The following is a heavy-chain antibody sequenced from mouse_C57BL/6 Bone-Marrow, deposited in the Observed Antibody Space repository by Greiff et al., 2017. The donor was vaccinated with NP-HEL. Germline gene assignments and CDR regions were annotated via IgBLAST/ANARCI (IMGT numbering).Heavy chain of an antibody. CDR2: IYPGDGDT. J-gene: IGHJ2*01. D-gene: IGHD1-1*01. CDR3: ARGDYYYGSSGY. Sequence: VQLQQSGPELVKPGASVKISCKASGYAFSSSWMNWVKQRPGKGLEWIGRIYPGDGDTNYNGKFKGKATLTADKSSSTAYMQLSSLTSEDSAVYFCARGDYYYGSSGYWGQGTTLTVSS. CDR1: GYAFSSSW. V-gene: IGHV1-82*01.